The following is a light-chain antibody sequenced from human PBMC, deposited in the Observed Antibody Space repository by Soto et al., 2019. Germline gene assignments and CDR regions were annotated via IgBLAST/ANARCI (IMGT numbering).Light chain of an antibody. J-gene: IGKJ2*01. V-gene: IGKV2-30*01. CDR2: EVS. CDR3: IQGSHSRPGT. Sequence: DVVMTQSPLSLPVTLGQPASMSCRSSQSLVDSDGKTYLHWFQQRPGQSPRRLIYEVSNRDSGVLDSISSSGSGTEFTLKISRVEADEVGVYYCIQGSHSRPGTFGPGTKLEIK. CDR1: QSLVDSDGKTY.